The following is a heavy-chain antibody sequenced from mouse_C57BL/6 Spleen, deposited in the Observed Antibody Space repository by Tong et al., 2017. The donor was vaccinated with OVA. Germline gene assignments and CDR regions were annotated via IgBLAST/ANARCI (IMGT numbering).Heavy chain of an antibody. J-gene: IGHJ2*01. Sequence: VQLQESGAELVKPGASVKISCKASGYAFSSYWMNWVKQRPGKCLEWIGQIYPGDGDTNYNGKFKGKATLTADKSSSTAYMQLSSLTSEDSAVYFCAREGYYGSSGGYFDYWGQGTTLTVSS. CDR3: AREGYYGSSGGYFDY. CDR1: GYAFSSYW. CDR2: IYPGDGDT. V-gene: IGHV1-80*01. D-gene: IGHD1-1*01.